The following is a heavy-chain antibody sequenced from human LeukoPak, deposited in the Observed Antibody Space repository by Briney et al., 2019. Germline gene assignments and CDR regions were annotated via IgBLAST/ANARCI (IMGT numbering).Heavy chain of an antibody. CDR3: ARGARRYGGNSGYYYYYYMDV. Sequence: PSETLSLTCTVSGGSISSYYWSWIRQPAGKGLEWIGRIYTSGSTNYNPSLKSRVTISVDTSKNQFSLKLSSVTAADTAVYYCARGARRYGGNSGYYYYYYMDVWGKGTTVTVSS. D-gene: IGHD4-23*01. CDR2: IYTSGST. J-gene: IGHJ6*03. V-gene: IGHV4-4*07. CDR1: GGSISSYY.